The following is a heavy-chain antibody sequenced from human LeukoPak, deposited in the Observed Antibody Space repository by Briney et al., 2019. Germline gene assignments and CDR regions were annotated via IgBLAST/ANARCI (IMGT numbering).Heavy chain of an antibody. CDR3: ARIRKVGATIPFSSY. J-gene: IGHJ4*02. Sequence: SETLSLTCTVSGGSISSGGYYWNWIRQPPGKGLECIGYIYHSGSTYYNPSLKSRATISVDRSKNQFSLKLSSVTAADTAVYYCARIRKVGATIPFSSYWGQGTLVTVSS. CDR2: IYHSGST. D-gene: IGHD1-26*01. CDR1: GGSISSGGYY. V-gene: IGHV4-30-2*01.